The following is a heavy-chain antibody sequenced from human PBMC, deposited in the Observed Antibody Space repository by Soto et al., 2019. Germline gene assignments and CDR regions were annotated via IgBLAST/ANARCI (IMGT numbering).Heavy chain of an antibody. CDR3: AREPSI. J-gene: IGHJ4*02. CDR1: GGSIRSGGYF. Sequence: QVQLQESGPGLVKPSQTLSLTCTVSGGSIRSGGYFWNWIRQHPGKGLEWIGYIYYSGGTYYIPSLKRRVTISVDTSKNPFSLTLSSVTAADTAVYYCAREPSIWGQVTLVTVSS. V-gene: IGHV4-31*03. CDR2: IYYSGGT.